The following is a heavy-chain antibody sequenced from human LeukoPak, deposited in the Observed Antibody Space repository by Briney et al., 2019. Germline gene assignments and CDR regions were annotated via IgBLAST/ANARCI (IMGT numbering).Heavy chain of an antibody. CDR2: IYYSGST. CDR3: ARLKGYYFDY. CDR1: DGSISSSSYY. Sequence: PSETLSLTCTVSDGSISSSSYYGGWIRQPPGKGLEWIGAIYYSGSTYLNPSLKSRLTISVDTSKNQFSLKLSSVTAADTAVYYCARLKGYYFDYWGQGTLVTVSS. J-gene: IGHJ4*02. V-gene: IGHV4-39*01.